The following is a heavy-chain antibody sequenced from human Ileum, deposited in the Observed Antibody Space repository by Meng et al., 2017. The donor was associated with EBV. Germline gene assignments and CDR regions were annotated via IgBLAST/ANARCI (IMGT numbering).Heavy chain of an antibody. Sequence: EGGGGGLVQPGGSRRLSCAASGFPFSTSWMHWLRQAPGKGLVWVSHIDTDGSTTNYAGSVKGRFTISRDNAKDTLSLQMNSLRVEDTAVYYCVRGGLGPWYWGQGTLVTVSS. CDR3: VRGGLGPWY. D-gene: IGHD3/OR15-3a*01. V-gene: IGHV3-74*01. CDR2: IDTDGSTT. J-gene: IGHJ4*02. CDR1: GFPFSTSW.